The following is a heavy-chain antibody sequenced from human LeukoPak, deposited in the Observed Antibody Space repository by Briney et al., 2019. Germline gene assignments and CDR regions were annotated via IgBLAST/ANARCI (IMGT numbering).Heavy chain of an antibody. Sequence: PGGSLRLSCAASGFTFSSYAMSWVRQAPGKGLEWVSAISGSGGSTYYADSVKGRFTISRGNSKNTLYLQMNSLRAEDTAVYYCAKGKLYYYDEFDYWGQGTLVTVSS. D-gene: IGHD3-22*01. CDR2: ISGSGGST. CDR1: GFTFSSYA. V-gene: IGHV3-23*01. J-gene: IGHJ4*02. CDR3: AKGKLYYYDEFDY.